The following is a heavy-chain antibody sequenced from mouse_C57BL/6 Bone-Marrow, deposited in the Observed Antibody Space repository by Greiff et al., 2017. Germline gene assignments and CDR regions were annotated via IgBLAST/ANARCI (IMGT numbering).Heavy chain of an antibody. CDR1: GFNIKDDY. CDR3: TTFPYYYGSSRAGFAY. J-gene: IGHJ3*01. CDR2: IDPENGDT. V-gene: IGHV14-4*01. D-gene: IGHD1-1*01. Sequence: VQLQQSGAELVRPGASVKLSCTASGFNIKDDYMHWVNQRPEQGLEWIGWIDPENGDTEYASKCQGKATITADTSSNTAYLQLSSLTSEDTAVXYCTTFPYYYGSSRAGFAYWGQGTLVTVSA.